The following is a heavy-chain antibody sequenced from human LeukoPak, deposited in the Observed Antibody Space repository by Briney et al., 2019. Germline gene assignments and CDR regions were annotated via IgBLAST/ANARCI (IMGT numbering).Heavy chain of an antibody. Sequence: SETLSLTCTVSGGSISSGSYYWSWIRQPAGKGLEWIGRIYTSGSTNHNPSLKSRVTISVDTSKNQLSLKLSSVTAADTAVYYCARVSGSYRWYFDYWGQGTLVTVSS. J-gene: IGHJ4*02. V-gene: IGHV4-61*02. CDR1: GGSISSGSYY. CDR2: IYTSGST. D-gene: IGHD1-26*01. CDR3: ARVSGSYRWYFDY.